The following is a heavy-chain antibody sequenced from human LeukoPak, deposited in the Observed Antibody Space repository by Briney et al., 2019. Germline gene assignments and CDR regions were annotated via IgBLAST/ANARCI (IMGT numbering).Heavy chain of an antibody. V-gene: IGHV3-30*04. Sequence: PGRSLRLSCAASGFTFSSYAMHWVRQAPGKGLEWVAVISYDGSNKYYADSVKGRFTISRDNSKNTLYLQMNSLRAEDTAVYYCARGWGRSWDENWFDAWGQGIRVTASS. J-gene: IGHJ5*02. CDR3: ARGWGRSWDENWFDA. CDR1: GFTFSSYA. CDR2: ISYDGSNK. D-gene: IGHD3-16*01.